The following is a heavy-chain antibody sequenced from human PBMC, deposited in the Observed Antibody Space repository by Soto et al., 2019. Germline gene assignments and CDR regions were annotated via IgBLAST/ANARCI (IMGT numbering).Heavy chain of an antibody. Sequence: GGSLRLSCAASGFTFSSYSMNWVRQAPGKGLECVSSISSSSSYIYYADSVKGRFTISRDNAKNSLYLQMNSLRAEDTAVYYCARDPGSRRITIFGVVNALGMDVWGQGTTVTVSS. D-gene: IGHD3-3*01. J-gene: IGHJ6*02. CDR1: GFTFSSYS. V-gene: IGHV3-21*01. CDR2: ISSSSSYI. CDR3: ARDPGSRRITIFGVVNALGMDV.